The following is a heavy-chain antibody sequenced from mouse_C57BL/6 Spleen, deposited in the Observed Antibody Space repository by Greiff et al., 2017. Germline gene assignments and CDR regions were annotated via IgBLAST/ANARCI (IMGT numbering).Heavy chain of an antibody. CDR3: ARSPTVVGDY. J-gene: IGHJ2*01. Sequence: QVQLKQSGPELVKPGASVKISCKASGYAFSSSWMNWVKQRPGKGLEWIGRIYPGDGDTNYNGKFKGKATLTADKSSSTAYMQLSSLTSEDSAVAFCARSPTVVGDYWGQGTTLTVSS. D-gene: IGHD1-1*01. CDR1: GYAFSSSW. V-gene: IGHV1-82*01. CDR2: IYPGDGDT.